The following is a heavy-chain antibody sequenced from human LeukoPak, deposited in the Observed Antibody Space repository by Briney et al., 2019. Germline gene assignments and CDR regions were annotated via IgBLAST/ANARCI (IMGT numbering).Heavy chain of an antibody. CDR1: RFTFSDYA. V-gene: IGHV3-23*01. D-gene: IGHD2-15*01. CDR2: IEGGGDGT. CDR3: ARSLRSPRYCIDDTCYFDY. Sequence: GGSLRLSCAASRFTFSDYAMSWVRQAPGKRLEWVSTIEGGGDGTYYADAVKGRFTISRDNAKNTQYLQINSLRVEDTAVYYCARSLRSPRYCIDDTCYFDYWGQGTLVTVSS. J-gene: IGHJ4*02.